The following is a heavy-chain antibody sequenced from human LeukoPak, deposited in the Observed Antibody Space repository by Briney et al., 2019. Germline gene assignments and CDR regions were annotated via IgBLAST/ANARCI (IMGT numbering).Heavy chain of an antibody. CDR3: ASSTVTTTEYFQH. CDR1: GYSFTSYW. Sequence: GESLKISCKGSGYSFTSYWIGWVRQMPGKGLEWMGIIYPGDSDTRYSPSFQGQVTISADKSISTAYLQWSRLKASDTAMYYCASSTVTTTEYFQHWGQGTLVTVSS. J-gene: IGHJ1*01. CDR2: IYPGDSDT. V-gene: IGHV5-51*01. D-gene: IGHD4-17*01.